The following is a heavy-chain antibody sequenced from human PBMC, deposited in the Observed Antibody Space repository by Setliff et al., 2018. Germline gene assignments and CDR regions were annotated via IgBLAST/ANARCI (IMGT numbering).Heavy chain of an antibody. Sequence: VGSLRLSCAASGFAFNTYWMHWVRQVPGKGLVWVARINGGGSVANYADAVKGRFTISRDNAKNTLSLQMNTLKAEDTAVYYCTRDIVVFTDIDYYYSGMDVWGQGTTVTVSS. CDR1: GFAFNTYW. D-gene: IGHD2-21*01. CDR3: TRDIVVFTDIDYYYSGMDV. J-gene: IGHJ6*02. V-gene: IGHV3-74*01. CDR2: INGGGSVA.